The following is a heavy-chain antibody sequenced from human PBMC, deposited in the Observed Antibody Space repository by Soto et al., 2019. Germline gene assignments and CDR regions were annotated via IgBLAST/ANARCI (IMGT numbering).Heavy chain of an antibody. Sequence: GASVTVSCTASGYTLNNYDIHWVRQAPGHGLEWMGWMNPNSGNTGYAQNFRGRVTMTQNTAIGTAYMELSRLRSDDTATYYCTRAYGAETFDFWGQGTRVTVSS. J-gene: IGHJ5*01. CDR1: GYTLNNYD. D-gene: IGHD3-10*01. CDR2: MNPNSGNT. CDR3: TRAYGAETFDF. V-gene: IGHV1-8*02.